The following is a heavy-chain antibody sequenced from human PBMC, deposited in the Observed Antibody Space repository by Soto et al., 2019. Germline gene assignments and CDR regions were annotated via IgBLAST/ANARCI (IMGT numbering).Heavy chain of an antibody. D-gene: IGHD6-13*01. CDR3: ASAAGSGGDYYYYGMDV. V-gene: IGHV1-2*04. CDR1: GYTFTGYY. CDR2: INPNSGGT. J-gene: IGHJ6*02. Sequence: QVQLVQSGAEVKKPGASVKVSCKASGYTFTGYYMHWVRQAPGQGLEWMGWINPNSGGTNYAQKFQGWVTMTRDTSISTAYMELSRLRSDDTAVYYCASAAGSGGDYYYYGMDVWGQGTTVTVSS.